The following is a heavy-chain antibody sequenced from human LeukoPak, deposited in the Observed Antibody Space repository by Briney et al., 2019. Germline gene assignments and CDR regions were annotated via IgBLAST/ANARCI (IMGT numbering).Heavy chain of an antibody. CDR1: GSTFTSYD. Sequence: GASVKVSCKASGSTFTSYDINWVRQATGQGLEWMGWMNPNSGNTGYAQKFQGRVTITRNTSISTAYMELSSLRPEDTAVYYCARVSSIAARPSFGYWGQGTLVTVSS. CDR2: MNPNSGNT. V-gene: IGHV1-8*01. D-gene: IGHD6-6*01. CDR3: ARVSSIAARPSFGY. J-gene: IGHJ4*02.